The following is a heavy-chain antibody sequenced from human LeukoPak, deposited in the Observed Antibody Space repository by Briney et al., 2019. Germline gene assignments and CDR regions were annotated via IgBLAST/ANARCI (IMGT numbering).Heavy chain of an antibody. CDR2: INHSGST. J-gene: IGHJ6*03. CDR3: ARGDLQLERLDYYYYYMDV. D-gene: IGHD1-1*01. V-gene: IGHV4-34*01. Sequence: SETLSLTCAVYGGSFSGYYWSWLRQPPGKGLEWIGEINHSGSTNYNPSLKSRVTISVDTSKNQFSLKLSSVTAADTAVYYCARGDLQLERLDYYYYYMDVWGKGTTVTISS. CDR1: GGSFSGYY.